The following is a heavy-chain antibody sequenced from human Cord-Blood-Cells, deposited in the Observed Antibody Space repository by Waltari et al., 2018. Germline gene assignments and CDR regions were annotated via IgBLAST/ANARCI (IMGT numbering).Heavy chain of an antibody. V-gene: IGHV4-34*01. J-gene: IGHJ2*01. CDR3: ARGPPGYDSSGAWYFDL. CDR2: INHSGST. CDR1: GGSFSGYY. D-gene: IGHD3-22*01. Sequence: QVQLQQWGAGLLKPSETLSLTCAVYGGSFSGYYWSWIRQPPGKGLGWIGEINHSGSTNYNPSLKSRVTISVDTSKNQFSLKLSSVTAADTAVYYCARGPPGYDSSGAWYFDLWGRGTLVTVSS.